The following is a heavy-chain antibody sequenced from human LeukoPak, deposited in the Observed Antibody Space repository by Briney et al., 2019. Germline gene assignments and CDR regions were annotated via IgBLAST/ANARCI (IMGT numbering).Heavy chain of an antibody. CDR3: ARDRVVGQWLVNELNPIDY. J-gene: IGHJ4*02. CDR1: GYTFTSYG. Sequence: ASVKVSCKASGYTFTSYGISWVRQAPGQGLEWMGWISAYNGNTNYAQKLQGRVTMTTDTSTSTAYMELRSLRSDDTAVYYCARDRVVGQWLVNELNPIDYWGRGTLVTVSS. V-gene: IGHV1-18*01. CDR2: ISAYNGNT. D-gene: IGHD6-19*01.